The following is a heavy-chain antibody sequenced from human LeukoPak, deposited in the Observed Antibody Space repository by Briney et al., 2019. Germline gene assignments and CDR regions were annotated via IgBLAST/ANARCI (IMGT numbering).Heavy chain of an antibody. CDR2: MNPNSGNT. D-gene: IGHD3-10*01. V-gene: IGHV1-8*01. CDR1: GYTFTSYD. J-gene: IGHJ6*03. CDR3: ARGRRNMVRGYYYYYMDV. Sequence: ASVKVSCKASGYTFTSYDTNWVRQATGQGLEWMGWMNPNSGNTGYAQKFQGRVTITRNTSISTAYMELSSLRSEDTAVYYCARGRRNMVRGYYYYYMDVWGKGTTVTVSS.